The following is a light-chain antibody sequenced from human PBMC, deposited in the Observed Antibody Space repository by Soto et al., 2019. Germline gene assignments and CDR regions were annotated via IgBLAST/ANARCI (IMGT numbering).Light chain of an antibody. Sequence: EIVLTHSPGALSLSKGERATLSCRASQSVSTSLAWYHQKPGEGPRLLISDASIRAAGIPDRFSGSGSGTDFTLVISRLDPEDFALYYCQQYVVCSTLRFGQGTLLEIK. J-gene: IGKJ5*01. V-gene: IGKV3-20*01. CDR3: QQYVVCSTLR. CDR2: DAS. CDR1: QSVSTS.